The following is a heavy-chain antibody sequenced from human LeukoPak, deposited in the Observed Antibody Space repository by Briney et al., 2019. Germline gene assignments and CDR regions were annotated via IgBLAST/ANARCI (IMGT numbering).Heavy chain of an antibody. D-gene: IGHD1-1*01. CDR1: GFTFSSIA. J-gene: IGHJ4*02. Sequence: GGSLRLSCTASGFTFSSIALTWVRQALGKGLEWVSTIRSNGDTAYNADSVNGRFTISRDNSKNTLYLQMDSLRVEDTAIYYCAKGQELDDGVFDSWGQGTLVTVSS. V-gene: IGHV3-23*01. CDR2: IRSNGDTA. CDR3: AKGQELDDGVFDS.